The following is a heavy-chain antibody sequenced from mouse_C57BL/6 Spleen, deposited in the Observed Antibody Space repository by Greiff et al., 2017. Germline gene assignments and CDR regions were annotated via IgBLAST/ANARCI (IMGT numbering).Heavy chain of an antibody. CDR3: AKSRGSGYDYFDF. J-gene: IGHJ2*01. Sequence: QVLLQQPGAELVRPGSSVKLSCKASGYTFTSYWMHWVKQRPIQGLEWIGNIDPSDSETHYNQKFKDKATLTVDKSSSTAYMQLSSLTSEDSADYYCAKSRGSGYDYFDFWGQGTTLTVSS. D-gene: IGHD3-2*02. CDR1: GYTFTSYW. V-gene: IGHV1-52*01. CDR2: IDPSDSET.